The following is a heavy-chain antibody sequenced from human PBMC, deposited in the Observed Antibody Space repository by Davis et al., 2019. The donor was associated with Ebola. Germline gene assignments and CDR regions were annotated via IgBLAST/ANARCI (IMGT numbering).Heavy chain of an antibody. V-gene: IGHV3-21*01. D-gene: IGHD1-26*01. CDR1: GFTFSTYS. J-gene: IGHJ6*02. CDR2: ISSDSDYI. CDR3: ARAIAGSGSYLDYYYYGMDV. Sequence: GGSLRLSCAASGFTFSTYSMSWVRQAPGQVLEWVSSISSDSDYIYYADSAKGRFTISRDNAKNSLYLQMNSLRAEDTAVYYCARAIAGSGSYLDYYYYGMDVWGQGTTVTVSS.